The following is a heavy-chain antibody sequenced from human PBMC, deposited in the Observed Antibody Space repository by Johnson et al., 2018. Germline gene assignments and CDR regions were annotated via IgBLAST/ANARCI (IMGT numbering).Heavy chain of an antibody. CDR3: ASGTGQYDSSGYYYGMDV. J-gene: IGHJ6*02. CDR2: ISPIFTTT. CDR1: GGTFSTYS. V-gene: IGHV1-69*01. Sequence: QVQLLESGAEVKKPGSSVKVSCKASGGTFSTYSISWVRQAPGQGLEWMGGISPIFTTTKYAQKFQGRVTITADESTSMGDMELRSLRSEDTAVYYCASGTGQYDSSGYYYGMDVWGQGTTVTVSS. D-gene: IGHD3-22*01.